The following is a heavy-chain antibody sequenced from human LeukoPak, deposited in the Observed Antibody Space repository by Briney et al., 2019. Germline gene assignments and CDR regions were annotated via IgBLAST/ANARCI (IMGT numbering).Heavy chain of an antibody. J-gene: IGHJ6*03. Sequence: ASVKVSCKASGGTFTSYYMHWVRQAPGQGLEWMGWINPNSGGTNYAQKFQGRVTMTRDTSISTAYMELSSLRSDDTAVYYCTRDRRPYYYDRTHYYYYMDVWGKGTTVTVSS. V-gene: IGHV1-2*02. CDR2: INPNSGGT. CDR1: GGTFTSYY. CDR3: TRDRRPYYYDRTHYYYYMDV. D-gene: IGHD3-22*01.